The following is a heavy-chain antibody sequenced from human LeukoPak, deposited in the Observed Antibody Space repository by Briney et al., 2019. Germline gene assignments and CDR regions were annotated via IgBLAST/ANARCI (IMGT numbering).Heavy chain of an antibody. CDR3: ARDQFAFGLFDY. D-gene: IGHD3/OR15-3a*01. V-gene: IGHV3-53*01. CDR2: IYSGGST. J-gene: IGHJ4*02. Sequence: GGSVTLSCAASGFTVSSNYMSCVRQAPGKGLEWVSVIYSGGSTYYADSVKGRFTISRDSSKNTLYLQMNSLRAEDTAVYYCARDQFAFGLFDYWGQGTLVTVSS. CDR1: GFTVSSNY.